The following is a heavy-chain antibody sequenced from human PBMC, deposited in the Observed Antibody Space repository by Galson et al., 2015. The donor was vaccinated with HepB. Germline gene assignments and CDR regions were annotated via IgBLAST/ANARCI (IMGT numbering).Heavy chain of an antibody. CDR1: GFTFSSYA. CDR3: AKDYYDSSGYTFDY. J-gene: IGHJ4*02. Sequence: SLRLSCAASGFTFSSYAMSWVRQAPGKGLDWVSLISGSGDRTYYADSVKGRFIISRDNSKNTLYLQMNSLRAEDTAVYYCAKDYYDSSGYTFDYWGQGTLVTVFS. D-gene: IGHD3-22*01. V-gene: IGHV3-23*01. CDR2: ISGSGDRT.